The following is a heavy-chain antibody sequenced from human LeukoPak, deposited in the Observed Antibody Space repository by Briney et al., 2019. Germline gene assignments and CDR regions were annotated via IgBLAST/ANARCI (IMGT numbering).Heavy chain of an antibody. Sequence: GGSLRLCCAASGFTFSSYWMHWVRQAPGKGLVWVSRINSDGSSTSYADSVKGRFTISRDNAKNTLYLQMNSLRAEDTAVYYCARGLDYYDSSGYYSGLNWFDPWGQGTLVTVSS. V-gene: IGHV3-74*01. CDR1: GFTFSSYW. D-gene: IGHD3-22*01. J-gene: IGHJ5*02. CDR2: INSDGSST. CDR3: ARGLDYYDSSGYYSGLNWFDP.